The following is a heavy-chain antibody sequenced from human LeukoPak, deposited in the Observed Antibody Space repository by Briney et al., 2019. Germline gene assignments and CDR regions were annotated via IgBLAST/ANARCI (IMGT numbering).Heavy chain of an antibody. CDR1: GFTFSNAW. J-gene: IGHJ4*02. V-gene: IGHV3-48*02. Sequence: GGSLRLSCAASGFTFSNAWMSWVRQAPGKGLEWVAYISDDSTTIYYADSVKGRFTISRDSAKNSLYLQMNSLRDEDTAVYYCASGLTGGGAYWGQGTLVTVSS. CDR3: ASGLTGGGAY. CDR2: ISDDSTTI. D-gene: IGHD2-8*02.